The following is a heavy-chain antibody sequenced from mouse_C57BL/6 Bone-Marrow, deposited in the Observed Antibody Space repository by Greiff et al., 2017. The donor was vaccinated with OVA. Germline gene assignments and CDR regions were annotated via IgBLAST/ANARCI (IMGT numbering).Heavy chain of an antibody. V-gene: IGHV5-9-1*02. CDR1: GFTFSSYA. D-gene: IGHD1-1*01. CDR2: ISSGGDYI. CDR3: TRGRITTVHYAMDY. Sequence: EVKLVESGEGLVKPGGSLKLSCAASGFTFSSYAMSWVRQTPEKRLEWVAYISSGGDYIYYADTVKGRFTISRDNARNTLYLQMSSLKSEDTAMYYCTRGRITTVHYAMDYWGQGTSVTVSS. J-gene: IGHJ4*01.